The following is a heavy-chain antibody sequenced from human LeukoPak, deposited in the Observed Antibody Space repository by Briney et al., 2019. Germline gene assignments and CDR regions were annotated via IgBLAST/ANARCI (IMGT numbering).Heavy chain of an antibody. CDR3: AKLVSSGWYYDY. D-gene: IGHD6-19*01. CDR2: IYYSGST. J-gene: IGHJ4*02. Sequence: SETRSLTCIVPVGSISRNYWSWIRQPPGKGLESIGYIYYSGSTNYNPSLKSRVTMSVDTSKNQFSLKVSSVTAADTAVYYCAKLVSSGWYYDYWGQGTLVTVSS. CDR1: VGSISRNY. V-gene: IGHV4-59*08.